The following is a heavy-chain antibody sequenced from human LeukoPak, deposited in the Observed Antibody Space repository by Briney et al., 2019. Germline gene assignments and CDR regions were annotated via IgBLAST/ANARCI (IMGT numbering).Heavy chain of an antibody. CDR2: IYTSGST. V-gene: IGHV4-4*07. D-gene: IGHD5-18*01. CDR1: GGSISSYY. J-gene: IGHJ3*02. CDR3: AGGYSYHDAFDI. Sequence: SETLSLTCTVSGGSISSYYWSWIRLPAAKGLEWIGRIYTSGSTNYTPSLNSRVTISVDKSKHQFSLKRSSVTAADTAVYYCAGGYSYHDAFDIWGQGTMVTVSS.